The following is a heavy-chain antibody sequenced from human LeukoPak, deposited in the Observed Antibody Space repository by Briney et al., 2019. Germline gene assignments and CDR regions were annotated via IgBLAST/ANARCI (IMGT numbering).Heavy chain of an antibody. CDR2: INPNSGGT. J-gene: IGHJ4*02. CDR1: GYSFTDFY. Sequence: ASVKVSCKASGYSFTDFYMHWVRQAPGQGLEWMGWINPNSGGTNYAQKFQGRVTMTSDTSFRTAYMELSRLRSDDTARYYCAGDSRMASPSLGYWGQGTLVTVSS. V-gene: IGHV1-2*02. CDR3: AGDSRMASPSLGY. D-gene: IGHD2-8*01.